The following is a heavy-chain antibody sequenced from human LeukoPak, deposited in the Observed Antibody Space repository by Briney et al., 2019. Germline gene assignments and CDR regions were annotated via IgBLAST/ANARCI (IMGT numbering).Heavy chain of an antibody. Sequence: GGSLRLSCAASGFTFSSYGMHWVRQAPGKGLEWVAFIRYDGSNKYYADSVKSRFTISRDNSKNTLYLQMNSLRAEDTAVYYCAKFRYCSSTSCSDYWGQGTLVTVSS. CDR2: IRYDGSNK. CDR3: AKFRYCSSTSCSDY. D-gene: IGHD2-2*01. V-gene: IGHV3-30*02. J-gene: IGHJ4*02. CDR1: GFTFSSYG.